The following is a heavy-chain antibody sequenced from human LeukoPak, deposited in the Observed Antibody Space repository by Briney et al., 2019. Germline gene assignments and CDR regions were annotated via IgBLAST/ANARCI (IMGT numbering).Heavy chain of an antibody. Sequence: ASVKVSCKASGYTFTSYAMNWVRQAPGQGLEWMGWINTSTGNPTYAQGFTGRFVFSLDTSVSTAYLQISSLKAEDTAVYYCARVLYYYGSSLFDYWGQGTLVTVSS. CDR1: GYTFTSYA. D-gene: IGHD3-10*01. CDR3: ARVLYYYGSSLFDY. V-gene: IGHV7-4-1*02. CDR2: INTSTGNP. J-gene: IGHJ4*02.